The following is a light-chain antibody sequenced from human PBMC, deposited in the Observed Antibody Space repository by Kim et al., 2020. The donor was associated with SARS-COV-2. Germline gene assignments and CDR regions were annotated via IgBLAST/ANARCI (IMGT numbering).Light chain of an antibody. CDR2: GAS. CDR1: HTIAGSY. V-gene: IGKV3-20*01. CDR3: HHYGSSPDA. Sequence: LSPGEGATLSCRASHTIAGSYLAWYQQKPGQAPRLLIYGASSRATGIPDRFSVSGSGTDFTLTISRLEPEDFVVYYCHHYGSSPDAFGQGTKLEI. J-gene: IGKJ2*01.